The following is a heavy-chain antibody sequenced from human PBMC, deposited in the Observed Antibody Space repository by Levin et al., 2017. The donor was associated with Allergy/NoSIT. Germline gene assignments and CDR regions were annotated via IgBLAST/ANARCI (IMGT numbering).Heavy chain of an antibody. CDR1: GGSISSGGYS. D-gene: IGHD4-23*01. J-gene: IGHJ4*02. Sequence: LRLSCAVSGGSISSGGYSWSWIRQPPGKGLEWIGYIYHSGSTYYNPSLKSRVTISVDRSKNQFSLKLSSVTAADTAVYYCARENHGGNPPYFDYWGQGTLVTVSS. CDR3: ARENHGGNPPYFDY. V-gene: IGHV4-30-2*01. CDR2: IYHSGST.